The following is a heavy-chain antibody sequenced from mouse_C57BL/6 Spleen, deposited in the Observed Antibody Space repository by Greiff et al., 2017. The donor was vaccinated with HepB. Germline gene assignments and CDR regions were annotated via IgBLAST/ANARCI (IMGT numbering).Heavy chain of an antibody. J-gene: IGHJ1*03. D-gene: IGHD2-3*01. CDR1: GFTFSDYG. Sequence: EVHLVESGGGLVQPGGSLKLSCAASGFTFSDYGMAWVRQAPRKGPEWVAFISNLAYSIYYADTVTGRFTISRENAKNTLYLEMSSLRSEDTAMYYCARRGLLHWYFDVWGTGTTVTVSS. CDR2: ISNLAYSI. CDR3: ARRGLLHWYFDV. V-gene: IGHV5-15*01.